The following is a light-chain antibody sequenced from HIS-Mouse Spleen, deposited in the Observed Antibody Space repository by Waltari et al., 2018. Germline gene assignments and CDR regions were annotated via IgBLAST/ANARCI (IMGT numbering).Light chain of an antibody. CDR3: NSRDSSGNHQV. CDR1: SLRSYY. CDR2: GKN. Sequence: SSELTQDPAVSVALGQTVRITCQGDSLRSYYASWYQQKTGQAPVLVIYGKNNRPSGITDRFSGSSSGNTASLTITGAQAEDEADYYCNSRDSSGNHQVFGGGTKLTVL. V-gene: IGLV3-19*01. J-gene: IGLJ2*01.